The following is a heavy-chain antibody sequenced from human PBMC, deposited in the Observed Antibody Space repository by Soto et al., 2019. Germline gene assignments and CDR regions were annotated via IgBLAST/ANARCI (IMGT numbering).Heavy chain of an antibody. CDR1: GGSISSYY. J-gene: IGHJ4*02. Sequence: SETLSLTCTVSGGSISSYYWSWIRQPPGKGLEWIGYTYYSGSTNYNPSLKSRVTISVDTSKNQFSLKLSSVTAADTAVYYCARLSSGYFFDYWGQGTLVTVSS. V-gene: IGHV4-59*01. CDR3: ARLSSGYFFDY. D-gene: IGHD5-12*01. CDR2: TYYSGST.